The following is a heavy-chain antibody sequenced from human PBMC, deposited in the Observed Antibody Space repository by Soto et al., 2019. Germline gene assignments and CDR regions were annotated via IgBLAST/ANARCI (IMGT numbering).Heavy chain of an antibody. CDR1: GGTFSSYA. CDR3: ARSLVPAAIGAERLQHYYYYYGMDV. Sequence: SVKVSCKASGGTFSSYAISWVRQAPGQGLEWMGGIIPIFGTANYAQKFQGRVTITADESTSTAYMELSSLRSEDTAVYYCARSLVPAAIGAERLQHYYYYYGMDVWG. CDR2: IIPIFGTA. J-gene: IGHJ6*02. D-gene: IGHD2-2*02. V-gene: IGHV1-69*13.